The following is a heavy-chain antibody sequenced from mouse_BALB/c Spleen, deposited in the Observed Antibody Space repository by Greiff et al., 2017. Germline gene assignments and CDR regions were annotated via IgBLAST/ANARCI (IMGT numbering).Heavy chain of an antibody. CDR2: ISSGSSTI. CDR3: ARSGELDY. D-gene: IGHD3-1*01. CDR1: GFTFSSFG. Sequence: DVMLVESGGGLVQPGGSRKLSCAASGFTFSSFGMHWVRQAPEKGLEWVAYISSGSSTIYYADTVKGRFTISRDNPKNTLFLQMTSLRSEDTAMYYCARSGELDYWGQGTTLTISS. J-gene: IGHJ2*01. V-gene: IGHV5-17*02.